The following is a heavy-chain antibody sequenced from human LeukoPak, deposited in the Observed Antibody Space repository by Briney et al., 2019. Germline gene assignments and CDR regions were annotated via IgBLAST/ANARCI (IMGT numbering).Heavy chain of an antibody. Sequence: GASLRLSCAATGFTFCVHWMSRVRQAPGEGLEWVANINQGGRDKYYVDSVKGRFTISRDNANNLLYLPMNSLRGEDTAVYYGTRDRSRAEDDWGQGTLVTVSS. J-gene: IGHJ4*02. D-gene: IGHD1-14*01. CDR3: TRDRSRAEDD. V-gene: IGHV3-7*01. CDR1: GFTFCVHW. CDR2: INQGGRDK.